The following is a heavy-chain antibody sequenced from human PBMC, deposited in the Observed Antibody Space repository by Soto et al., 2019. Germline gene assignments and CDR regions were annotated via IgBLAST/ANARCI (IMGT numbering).Heavy chain of an antibody. CDR2: ISYDGSNK. Sequence: GGSLRLSCAASGFTFSSYGMHWVRQAPGKGLEWVAVISYDGSNKYYADSVKGRFTISRDNSKNTLYLQMNSLRAEDTAVYYCAKDLSRGWSDYYYGMDVWGQGTTVTVSS. CDR1: GFTFSSYG. D-gene: IGHD6-19*01. J-gene: IGHJ6*02. CDR3: AKDLSRGWSDYYYGMDV. V-gene: IGHV3-30*18.